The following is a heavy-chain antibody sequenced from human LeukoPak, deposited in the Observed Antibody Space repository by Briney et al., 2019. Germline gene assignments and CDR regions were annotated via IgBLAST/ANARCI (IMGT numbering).Heavy chain of an antibody. CDR2: ISSSGGST. V-gene: IGHV3-23*01. Sequence: GGTLRLSCAASRFTFSSYGMSWVRQAPGKGLEWVSGISSSGGSTYYADSVKGRFTISRDNSRNTLYLQMNSLRAEDTAVYYCARPDSSGYYSDYYYMDVWGKGTTVTVSS. CDR3: ARPDSSGYYSDYYYMDV. CDR1: RFTFSSYG. D-gene: IGHD3-22*01. J-gene: IGHJ6*03.